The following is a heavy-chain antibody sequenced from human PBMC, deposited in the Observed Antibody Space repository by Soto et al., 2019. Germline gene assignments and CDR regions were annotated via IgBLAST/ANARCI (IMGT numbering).Heavy chain of an antibody. D-gene: IGHD3-10*01. CDR1: GGSISSYY. J-gene: IGHJ4*02. Sequence: QVQLQESGPGLVKPSETLSLTCTVSGGSISSYYWTWIRQPPGKGLEWIGFMYNSGSTHYNPSLRGRVTISIDPSKNQSSLTLRSVTAADTAVYYCASMGYHYGSGSYPLDYWGQGTLVTVSS. CDR3: ASMGYHYGSGSYPLDY. V-gene: IGHV4-4*08. CDR2: MYNSGST.